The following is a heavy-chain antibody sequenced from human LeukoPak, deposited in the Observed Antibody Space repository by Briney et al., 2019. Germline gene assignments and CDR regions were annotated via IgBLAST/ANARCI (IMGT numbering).Heavy chain of an antibody. V-gene: IGHV1-46*01. CDR3: ARDGGYCSSTSCPNWFDP. D-gene: IGHD2-2*01. CDR1: VYTFTSYY. J-gene: IGHJ5*02. Sequence: ASVKVSCKASVYTFTSYYMPWVRHAPGQGLEWMWIINPSGGSTSYAQKFQGRVTMTRDTSTSTVYMGLSSLRSEDTAVYYCARDGGYCSSTSCPNWFDPWGQGTLVTVSS. CDR2: INPSGGST.